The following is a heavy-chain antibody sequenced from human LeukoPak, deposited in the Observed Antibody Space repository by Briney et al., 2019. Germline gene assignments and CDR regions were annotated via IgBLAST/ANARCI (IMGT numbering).Heavy chain of an antibody. D-gene: IGHD3-10*01. V-gene: IGHV3-30*18. CDR1: GFTFSSYG. Sequence: PGGSLRLSCAASGFTFSSYGMHWVRQAPGKGLEWVAVISYDGSNKYYADSVKGRFTISRDNSKNTLYLQMNSLRAEDTAVYYCAKSSVRSGSYSFDYWGQGTLVTVSS. CDR2: ISYDGSNK. CDR3: AKSSVRSGSYSFDY. J-gene: IGHJ4*02.